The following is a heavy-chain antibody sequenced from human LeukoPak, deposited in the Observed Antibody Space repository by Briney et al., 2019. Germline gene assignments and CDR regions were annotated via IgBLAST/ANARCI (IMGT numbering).Heavy chain of an antibody. CDR3: TRALNIKTHY. D-gene: IGHD4-23*01. CDR1: GVTLNTDW. CDR2: VNPDGSTT. V-gene: IGHV3-74*01. Sequence: GGSLRLSCAATGVTLNTDWMHWVLQAPGKGLVWVSGVNPDGSTTNYADSVKGRLTISRDNAKKTLYLQMNSLRAEDTALYYCTRALNIKTHYWGQGTLVTVSS. J-gene: IGHJ4*02.